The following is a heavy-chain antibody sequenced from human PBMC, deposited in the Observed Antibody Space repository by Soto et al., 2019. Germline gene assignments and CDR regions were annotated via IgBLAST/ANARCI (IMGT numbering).Heavy chain of an antibody. CDR2: INYRGTT. V-gene: IGHV4-31*03. Sequence: QVQLQESGPGLVKPSQTLSLTCTVSGGSIIDGQTYLNWIRQHPERGLEWMGYINYRGTTNYSPAIKSRILISIDTSNNQFSRRLSSVTAADTAVYYCARDAPGVAPYWGQGTLVTVSS. CDR3: ARDAPGVAPY. CDR1: GGSIIDGQTY. D-gene: IGHD2-15*01. J-gene: IGHJ4*02.